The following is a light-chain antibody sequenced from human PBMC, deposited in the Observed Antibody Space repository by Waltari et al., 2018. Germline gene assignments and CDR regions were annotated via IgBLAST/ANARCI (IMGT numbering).Light chain of an antibody. CDR1: QTGRRD. CDR2: AAS. Sequence: ELVLPPSPGTLSLSPGERATLPCRASQTGRRDLAWYQQKPDQAPRLLIYAASSRATGIPDRFSGGGSGTDFSLTSSRLEPEDFAVYYCQHYVTLPATFGQGTKVAF. V-gene: IGKV3-20*01. J-gene: IGKJ1*01. CDR3: QHYVTLPAT.